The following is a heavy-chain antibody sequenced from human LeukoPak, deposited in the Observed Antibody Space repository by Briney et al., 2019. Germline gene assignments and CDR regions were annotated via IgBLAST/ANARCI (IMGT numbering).Heavy chain of an antibody. CDR3: ARVGYSGYGTFDY. V-gene: IGHV3-74*01. CDR2: LKYDGSTT. J-gene: IGHJ4*02. D-gene: IGHD5-12*01. CDR1: GFTFSSYA. Sequence: GGSLRLSCAASGFTFSSYAMSWVRQAPGKGLVWVSRLKYDGSTTGYADSVKGRFTISRDNAKNTLCLQMNSLRAEDTAVYYCARVGYSGYGTFDYWGQGTLVTVSS.